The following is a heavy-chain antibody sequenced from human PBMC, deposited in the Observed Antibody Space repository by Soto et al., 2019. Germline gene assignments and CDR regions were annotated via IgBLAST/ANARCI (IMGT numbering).Heavy chain of an antibody. V-gene: IGHV3-49*04. CDR1: GFTFGDYA. J-gene: IGHJ3*02. CDR2: IRSEASGGTT. CDR3: TRARLRARDFDN. Sequence: EVQLVESGGDLVQPGRCLRLSCTTSGFTFGDYAVSLVRQAPGQGVEWVSFIRSEASGGTTEYAASVRGRLTISRDDSKRKAYLQMHKLTPEDTAVYYCTRARLRARDFDNSGQGTMVTVSS.